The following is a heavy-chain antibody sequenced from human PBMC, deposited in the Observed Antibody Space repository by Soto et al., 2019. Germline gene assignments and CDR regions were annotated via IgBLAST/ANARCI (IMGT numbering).Heavy chain of an antibody. Sequence: EVQLLESWGGLVQPGGSLRLSCAASGFTFSSYAMSWVRQAPGKGLEWVSAISGSGGSTYYADSVKGRFTISRDNSKNTLYLQMNSLRAEDTAVYYCAKDSSSVTTSRIDYWGQGTLVTVSS. CDR3: AKDSSSVTTSRIDY. D-gene: IGHD4-4*01. CDR1: GFTFSSYA. J-gene: IGHJ4*02. V-gene: IGHV3-23*01. CDR2: ISGSGGST.